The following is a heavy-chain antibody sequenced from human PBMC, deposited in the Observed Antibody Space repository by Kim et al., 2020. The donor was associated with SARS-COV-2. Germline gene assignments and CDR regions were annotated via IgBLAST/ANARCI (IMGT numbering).Heavy chain of an antibody. CDR3: ARDGCSGGSCDLYYYYGMDV. D-gene: IGHD2-15*01. CDR2: INSDGSST. CDR1: GFTFSSYW. V-gene: IGHV3-74*01. Sequence: GGSLRLSCAASGFTFSSYWMHWVRQAPGKGLVWVSRINSDGSSTSYADSVKGRFTISRDNAKNTLYLQMNSLRAEDTAVYYCARDGCSGGSCDLYYYYGMDVWGQGTTVTVSS. J-gene: IGHJ6*02.